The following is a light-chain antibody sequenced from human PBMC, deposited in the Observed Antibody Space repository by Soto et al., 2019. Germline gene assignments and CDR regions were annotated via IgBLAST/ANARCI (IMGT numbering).Light chain of an antibody. J-gene: IGKJ5*01. CDR1: QSVSRY. CDR3: QQRSNWPPIT. V-gene: IGKV3-11*01. CDR2: DAS. Sequence: EIVLTQSPATLSLFPGERATLSCRASQSVSRYLAWYQQKPGQAPRLLIYDASNRATAIPARFSGSGSGTDFTLTISSLEPEDFAVYYCQQRSNWPPITFGQGTRLEIK.